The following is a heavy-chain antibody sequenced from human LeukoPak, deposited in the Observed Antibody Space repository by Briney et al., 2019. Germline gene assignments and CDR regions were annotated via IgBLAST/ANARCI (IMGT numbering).Heavy chain of an antibody. J-gene: IGHJ5*02. D-gene: IGHD1-26*01. CDR3: TRDSGTYNWFDP. CDR2: MDKETNLYAT. CDR1: GFTFSDSA. Sequence: GGSLILSCVASGFTFSDSAIHWVRQSSGKGLEWIGHMDKETNLYATALAASVKGRFTVSRDDSKNTAYLHMNSLKTEDTALYYCTRDSGTYNWFDPWGQGTLVTVSS. V-gene: IGHV3-73*01.